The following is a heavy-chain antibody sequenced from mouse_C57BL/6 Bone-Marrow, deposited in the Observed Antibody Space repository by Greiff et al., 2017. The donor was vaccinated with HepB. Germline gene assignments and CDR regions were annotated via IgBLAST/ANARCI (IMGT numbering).Heavy chain of an antibody. CDR2: IWIGGGT. CDR3: ASNSGIYYYGSSSFFAY. CDR1: GFSLTSYG. D-gene: IGHD1-1*01. J-gene: IGHJ3*01. Sequence: QVQLKQSGPGLVQPSQSLSITCTVSGFSLTSYGVHWVRQSPGKGLEWLGVIWIGGGTDYYAAFISSLSTINDNTKSNVFFKMNSLQADDTAIYYCASNSGIYYYGSSSFFAYWGQGTLVTVSA. V-gene: IGHV2-2*01.